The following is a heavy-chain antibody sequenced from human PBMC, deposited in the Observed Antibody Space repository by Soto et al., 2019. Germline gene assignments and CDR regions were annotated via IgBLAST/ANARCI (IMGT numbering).Heavy chain of an antibody. J-gene: IGHJ4*02. CDR2: VYYSGST. Sequence: QLQLQESGPGLVKPSETLSLTCTVSGGSISTSSYHWGWIRQPPGKGLEWIGSVYYSGSTYYNPSLKSRVTRSXXTXKXXFSLKLSSVTAADPAVYYCARLGYSSGWPTGAWDYWGQGTLVTVSS. CDR3: ARLGYSSGWPTGAWDY. CDR1: GGSISTSSYH. V-gene: IGHV4-39*01. D-gene: IGHD6-19*01.